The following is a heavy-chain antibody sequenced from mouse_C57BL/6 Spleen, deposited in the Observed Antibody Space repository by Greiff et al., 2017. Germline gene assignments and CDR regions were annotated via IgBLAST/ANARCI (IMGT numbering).Heavy chain of an antibody. D-gene: IGHD1-1*02. J-gene: IGHJ2*01. V-gene: IGHV1-66*01. CDR3: ARGALVYFDY. CDR1: GYSFTSYY. Sequence: LVESGPELVKPGASVKISCKASGYSFTSYYIHWVKQRPGQGLEWIGWIYPGSGNTKYNEKFKGKATLTADTSSSTAYMQLSSLTSEDSAVYYCARGALVYFDYWGKGTTLTVSS. CDR2: IYPGSGNT.